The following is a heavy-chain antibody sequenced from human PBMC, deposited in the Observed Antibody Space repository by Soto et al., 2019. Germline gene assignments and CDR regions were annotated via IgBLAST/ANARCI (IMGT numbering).Heavy chain of an antibody. CDR1: GGSIRSYY. V-gene: IGHV4-59*08. CDR2: IYSSGST. CDR3: ARRYGGGFDY. Sequence: QVQLLESGPGLVKPSETLSLTCTVSGGSIRSYYWSWIRQPPGKGLEWIGYIYSSGSTNYNPSLNRRVPTSVYTSKTQFSPKLSLVTAAATAVYSCARRYGGGFDYWGQGTLVSVSS. D-gene: IGHD3-10*01. J-gene: IGHJ4*02.